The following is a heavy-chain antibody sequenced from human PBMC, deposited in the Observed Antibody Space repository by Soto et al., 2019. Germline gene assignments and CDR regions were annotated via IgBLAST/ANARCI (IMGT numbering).Heavy chain of an antibody. CDR3: VRPDSTGYYTY. J-gene: IGHJ4*02. V-gene: IGHV5-51*01. Sequence: SLKISCKASGYTFISSWIGWVRQMPGKGLEWMGIIYPDNSDTRYSPSFQGQVTMSVDKSIRTAYLQWRSLKASDTAMYYCVRPDSTGYYTYWGQGTRVTASA. CDR1: GYTFISSW. CDR2: IYPDNSDT. D-gene: IGHD3-22*01.